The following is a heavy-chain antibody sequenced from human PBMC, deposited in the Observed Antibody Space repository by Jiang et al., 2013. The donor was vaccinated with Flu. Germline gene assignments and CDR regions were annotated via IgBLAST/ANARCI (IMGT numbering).Heavy chain of an antibody. Sequence: LTCAFSGFSLSTSGVGVGWIRQPPGKALEWLEVVYWNGDERYSPSLKNRLTITKDTSNNQVALTMTNMSPVDTATYYCVRSLYGDYIGGLFDYWGQGTLVTVSS. J-gene: IGHJ4*02. CDR2: VYWNGDE. CDR1: GFSLSTSGVG. D-gene: IGHD4-17*01. V-gene: IGHV2-5*01. CDR3: VRSLYGDYIGGLFDY.